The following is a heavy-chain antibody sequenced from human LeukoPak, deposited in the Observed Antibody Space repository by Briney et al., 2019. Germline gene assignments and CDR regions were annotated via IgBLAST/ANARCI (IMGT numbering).Heavy chain of an antibody. D-gene: IGHD5-18*01. CDR1: GGSISSGGYY. CDR3: ARQGVQLWFS. J-gene: IGHJ4*02. CDR2: IYYSGST. V-gene: IGHV4-31*03. Sequence: SETLSLTCTVSGGSISSGGYYWSWIRQHPGKGLEWIGYIYYSGSTYYNPSLKSRVIISVDTSKNQFSLKLTSVTAADTAVNFCARQGVQLWFSWGQGTLVTVSS.